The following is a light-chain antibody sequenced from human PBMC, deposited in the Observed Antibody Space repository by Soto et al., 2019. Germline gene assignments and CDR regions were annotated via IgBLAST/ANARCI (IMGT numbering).Light chain of an antibody. Sequence: AIQMTQSPSSLSASVGDRVIITCRASQSISNHLNWYQQKPQKAPKLLIFDASTLESGVPSRFSGSGSGTEFTLTISSLQPDDFATYYCQQYNTYQGTFGPGTKVDIK. CDR1: QSISNH. CDR2: DAS. V-gene: IGKV1-13*02. J-gene: IGKJ1*01. CDR3: QQYNTYQGT.